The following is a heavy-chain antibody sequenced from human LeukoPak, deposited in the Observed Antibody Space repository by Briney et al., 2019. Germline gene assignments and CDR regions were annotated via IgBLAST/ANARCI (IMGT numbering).Heavy chain of an antibody. J-gene: IGHJ4*02. D-gene: IGHD5-18*01. CDR3: ARLGRGYSFYYFDY. CDR1: GGSISSYY. CDR2: IYTSGST. Sequence: SETLSLTCTVSGGSISSYYWSWIRQPAGKGLEWIGRIYTSGSTNYNPSLKSRVTISVDTSKNQFSLKLSSVTAADTAVYYCARLGRGYSFYYFDYWGQGTLVTVSS. V-gene: IGHV4-4*07.